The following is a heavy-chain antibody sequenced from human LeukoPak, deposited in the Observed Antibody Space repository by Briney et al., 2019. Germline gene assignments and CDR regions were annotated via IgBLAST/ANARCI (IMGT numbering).Heavy chain of an antibody. CDR2: ISGSGAST. V-gene: IGHV3-23*01. J-gene: IGHJ5*02. CDR3: AKDRTVTTPLKWFDP. Sequence: PGGSLRLSCAASGFTFSSYAMSWVRQAPGKGLEWVSAISGSGASTYYADSVKGRFTISRHNSKNTLYLQMNSLRAEDTAVYYCAKDRTVTTPLKWFDPWGQGTLVTVSS. D-gene: IGHD4-17*01. CDR1: GFTFSSYA.